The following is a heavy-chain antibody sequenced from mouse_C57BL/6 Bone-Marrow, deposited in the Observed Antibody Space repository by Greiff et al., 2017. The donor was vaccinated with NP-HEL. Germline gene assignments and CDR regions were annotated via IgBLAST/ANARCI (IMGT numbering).Heavy chain of an antibody. D-gene: IGHD1-1*01. CDR2: IYPGGGYT. Sequence: QVQLKESGAELVRPGPSVKMSCKASGYTFTNYWIGWAKQRPGHGLEWIGDIYPGGGYTNYNEKFKGKATLTADKSSSTAYMQFSSLTSEDSAIYYCARATVVAFDYWGQGTTLTVSS. CDR3: ARATVVAFDY. J-gene: IGHJ2*01. CDR1: GYTFTNYW. V-gene: IGHV1-63*01.